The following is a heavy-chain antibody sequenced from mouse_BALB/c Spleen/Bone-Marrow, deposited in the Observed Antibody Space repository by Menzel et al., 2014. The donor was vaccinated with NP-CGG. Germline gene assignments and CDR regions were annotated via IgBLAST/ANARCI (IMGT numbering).Heavy chain of an antibody. CDR2: IYTNGGST. J-gene: IGHJ1*01. V-gene: IGHV5-6-3*01. CDR1: GFTFSSYG. Sequence: EVKLVESGGGLVQPGGSLKLSCVASGFTFSSYGMSFVRQTPDHGLELVATIYTNGGSTYYPDNVKGQFTISRDNAKNTLYLQMSSLKSEDAAGNYCARVYRKYFDDWGAGTTVTVSS. CDR3: ARVYRKYFDD.